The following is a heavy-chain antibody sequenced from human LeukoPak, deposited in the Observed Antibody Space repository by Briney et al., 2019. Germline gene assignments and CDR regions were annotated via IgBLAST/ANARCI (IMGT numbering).Heavy chain of an antibody. CDR2: MNPNSGNT. CDR3: ARARQYQLLTTYYYYYMDV. Sequence: ASVKVSCKASGYTFTSYDINWARQAPGQGLEWMGWMNPNSGNTGYAQKFQGRVTMTRNTSISTAYMELSSLRSEDTAVYYCARARQYQLLTTYYYYYMDVWGKGTTVTVSS. J-gene: IGHJ6*03. V-gene: IGHV1-8*01. CDR1: GYTFTSYD. D-gene: IGHD2-2*01.